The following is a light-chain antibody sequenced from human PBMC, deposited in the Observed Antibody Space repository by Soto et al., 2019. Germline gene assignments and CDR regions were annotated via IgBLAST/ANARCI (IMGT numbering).Light chain of an antibody. CDR3: QQYGMSPFT. V-gene: IGKV3-20*01. CDR2: SAS. J-gene: IGKJ2*01. CDR1: QIVINNW. Sequence: ETVLTQSPDTLSLSPGERATLSCRASQIVINNWLAWYQQKPGQAPRLLIYSASSRAGGVPDKFSGSGSGTDFTLSINRLEPEESAVYYCQQYGMSPFTFAQGTKLEI.